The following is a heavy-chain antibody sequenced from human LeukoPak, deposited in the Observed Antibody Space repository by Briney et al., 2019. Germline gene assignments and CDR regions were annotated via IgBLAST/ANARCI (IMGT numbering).Heavy chain of an antibody. D-gene: IGHD3-22*01. CDR2: IYYSGST. J-gene: IGHJ3*02. V-gene: IGHV4-59*01. Sequence: PSETLSLTCTVSGGSMSSYYWSWIRQPPGKGLEWIGYIYYSGSTNYNPSLKSRVTISVDTSKNQFSLKLSSVTAADTAVYYCARGPYYYDSSGYPDAFDIWGQGTMVTVSS. CDR1: GGSMSSYY. CDR3: ARGPYYYDSSGYPDAFDI.